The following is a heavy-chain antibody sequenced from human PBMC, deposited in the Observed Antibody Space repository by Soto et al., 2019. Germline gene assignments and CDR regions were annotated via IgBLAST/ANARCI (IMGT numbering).Heavy chain of an antibody. D-gene: IGHD2-2*02. CDR2: IIPILGIA. J-gene: IGHJ4*02. V-gene: IGHV1-69*02. Sequence: QVQLVQSGAEVKKPGSSVKVSCKASGGTFSSYTISWVRQAPGQGLEWMGRIIPILGIANYERKFQGRVTITADKSTSTAYMEMSSLRSEDTAVYYCAMEYCSSTGCYRDYWGQGTLVTVSS. CDR1: GGTFSSYT. CDR3: AMEYCSSTGCYRDY.